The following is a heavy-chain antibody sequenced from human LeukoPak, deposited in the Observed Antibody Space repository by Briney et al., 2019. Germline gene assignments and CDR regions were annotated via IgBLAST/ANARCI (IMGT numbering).Heavy chain of an antibody. D-gene: IGHD6-13*01. V-gene: IGHV3-30*02. CDR2: IRYDGSNK. J-gene: IGHJ6*03. CDR1: GFTFVSYN. Sequence: PGGSLRLSCAASGFTFVSYNMNWVRQAPGKGLEWVAFIRYDGSNKYYADSVKGRFTISRDNSKNTLYLQMNSLRAEDTAVYYCAGIAAAGTSYYYYYMDVWGKGTTVTVSS. CDR3: AGIAAAGTSYYYYYMDV.